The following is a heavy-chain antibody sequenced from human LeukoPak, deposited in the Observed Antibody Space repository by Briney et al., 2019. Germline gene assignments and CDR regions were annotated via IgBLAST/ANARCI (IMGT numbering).Heavy chain of an antibody. Sequence: SETLSLTCAVYGGSFSGYYWSWIRQPPGKGLEWIGEINHSGSTNYNPSLKSRVTISVDTSKNQFSLKLSSVTAADTAVYYCARQGLDYGDYYFDYWGQGTLVTVSS. D-gene: IGHD4-17*01. J-gene: IGHJ4*02. CDR2: INHSGST. CDR1: GGSFSGYY. V-gene: IGHV4-34*01. CDR3: ARQGLDYGDYYFDY.